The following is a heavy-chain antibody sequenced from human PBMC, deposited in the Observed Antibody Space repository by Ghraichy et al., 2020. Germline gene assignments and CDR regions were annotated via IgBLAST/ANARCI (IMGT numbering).Heavy chain of an antibody. CDR1: GFTFSSYA. CDR3: AKAPAGGDFFGSAIDY. D-gene: IGHD3-3*01. Sequence: GGSLRLSCAASGFTFSSYAMSWVRQAPGKGLEWVSAISGSGGSTYYADSVKGRFTISRDNSKNTLYLQMNSLRAEDTAVYYCAKAPAGGDFFGSAIDYWGQGTLVTVSS. CDR2: ISGSGGST. V-gene: IGHV3-23*01. J-gene: IGHJ4*02.